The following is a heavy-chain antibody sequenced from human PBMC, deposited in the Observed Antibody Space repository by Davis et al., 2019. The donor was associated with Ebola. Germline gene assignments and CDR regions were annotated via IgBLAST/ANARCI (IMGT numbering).Heavy chain of an antibody. CDR1: GGSFSGYY. J-gene: IGHJ4*02. D-gene: IGHD3-9*01. V-gene: IGHV4-34*01. Sequence: PSETLSLTCTVYGGSFSGYYWTWVRQPPGKGLEWIGEINRGGITHYNPALHSRVSISVDASKRQISLRVTSVTAADTAMYYCALGYFGQDLLDFWGQGTKVTVSS. CDR3: ALGYFGQDLLDF. CDR2: INRGGIT.